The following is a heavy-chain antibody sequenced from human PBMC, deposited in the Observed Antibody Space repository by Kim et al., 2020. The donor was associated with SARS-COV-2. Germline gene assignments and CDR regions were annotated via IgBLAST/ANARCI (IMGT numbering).Heavy chain of an antibody. J-gene: IGHJ3*02. CDR1: GGSISSYY. CDR3: ANSFSGGGEQGRAFDI. D-gene: IGHD2-21*01. V-gene: IGHV4-59*13. CDR2: IYYSGST. Sequence: SETLSLTCTVSGGSISSYYWSWIRQPPGKGLEWIGYIYYSGSTNYNPSLKSRVTISVDTSKNQFSLKLSSVTAADTAVYYCANSFSGGGEQGRAFDIWGQGTMVTVSS.